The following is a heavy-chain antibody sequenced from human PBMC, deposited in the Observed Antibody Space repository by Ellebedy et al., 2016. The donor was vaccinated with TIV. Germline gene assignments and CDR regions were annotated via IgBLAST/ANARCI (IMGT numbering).Heavy chain of an antibody. J-gene: IGHJ4*02. V-gene: IGHV3-48*02. D-gene: IGHD3-10*01. CDR1: GFTFSSYI. Sequence: PGGSLRLSCAASGFTFSSYIMNLVRQAPGKGLEWVSFISDTTTTIYYADSVKGRFTISRDSAKNSLYLQMNSLRDEDTAVYYCARSRALRGVTFDYWGQGTLVTVSS. CDR3: ARSRALRGVTFDY. CDR2: ISDTTTTI.